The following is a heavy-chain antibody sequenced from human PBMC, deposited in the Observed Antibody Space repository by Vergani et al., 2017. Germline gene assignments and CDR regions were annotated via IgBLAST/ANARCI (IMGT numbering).Heavy chain of an antibody. CDR3: ARDRCSSTSCYPSDSDAFDI. V-gene: IGHV3-33*01. D-gene: IGHD2-2*01. J-gene: IGHJ3*02. CDR2: IWYDGSKK. CDR1: GFTFSSYG. Sequence: QVQLVESGGGVVQPGRSLRLSCAASGFTFSSYGMHWVRQAPGKGLEWVEVIWYDGSKKYYADSVKGRFTLSRDNSKNTLYLQMNSLRAEDTAVYYCARDRCSSTSCYPSDSDAFDIWGQGTMVTVSS.